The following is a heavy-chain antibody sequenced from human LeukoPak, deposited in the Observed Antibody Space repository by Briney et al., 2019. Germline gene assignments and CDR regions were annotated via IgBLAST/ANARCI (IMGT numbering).Heavy chain of an antibody. CDR2: VTRSATT. CDR1: GFAFRDFA. J-gene: IGHJ4*02. Sequence: PGASLRLSCAVSGFAFRDFAMSWVRQAPGKGLEWVSMVTRSATTYYAGSVMGRFTISRDNSKNTLYLQMNSLRAEDTAVYYCVRESEYDFDHSASFDYWGQGTLVTVSS. CDR3: VRESEYDFDHSASFDY. V-gene: IGHV3-23*01. D-gene: IGHD3-22*01.